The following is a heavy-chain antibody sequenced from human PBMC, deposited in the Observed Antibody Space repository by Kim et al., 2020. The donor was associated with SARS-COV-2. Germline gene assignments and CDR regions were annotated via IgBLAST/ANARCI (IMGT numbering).Heavy chain of an antibody. Sequence: GGSLRLSCAASGFTFSSYAMSWVRQAPGKGLEWVSVIYSGGSSTYYADSVKGRFTISRDNSKNTLYLQMNSLRAEDTAVYYCAKRTGGYSGYDYYFDYWG. CDR2: IYSGGSST. J-gene: IGHJ4*01. CDR3: AKRTGGYSGYDYYFDY. D-gene: IGHD5-12*01. CDR1: GFTFSSYA. V-gene: IGHV3-23*03.